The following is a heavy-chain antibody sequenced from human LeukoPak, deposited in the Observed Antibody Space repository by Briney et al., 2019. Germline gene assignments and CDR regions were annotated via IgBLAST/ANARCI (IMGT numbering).Heavy chain of an antibody. CDR2: ISNDGSRK. CDR1: GFTFSSYG. Sequence: GGSLRLSCAASGFTFSSYGMHWVRQAPGKGLEWVAIISNDGSRKYYAHSVEGRFTISRDNSKNTPYLQMDSLRAEDTAVYYCARDRAWNYFDYWGQGTLVTVSS. D-gene: IGHD3-3*01. J-gene: IGHJ4*02. CDR3: ARDRAWNYFDY. V-gene: IGHV3-30*03.